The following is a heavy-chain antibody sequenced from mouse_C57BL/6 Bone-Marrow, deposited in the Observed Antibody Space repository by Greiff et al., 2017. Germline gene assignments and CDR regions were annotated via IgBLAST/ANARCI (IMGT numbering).Heavy chain of an antibody. CDR1: GYTFTSYW. CDR3: TRATYYYYGSRCAMDY. V-gene: IGHV1-5*01. D-gene: IGHD1-1*01. J-gene: IGHJ4*01. Sequence: EVQLQQSGTVLARPGASVKMSCKTSGYTFTSYWMHWVKQRPGQGLEWIGAIYPGNSDTSYNQKFKGKAKLTAVTSASTAYMELSSLTNEDSAVYYCTRATYYYYGSRCAMDYWGQGTSVTVSS. CDR2: IYPGNSDT.